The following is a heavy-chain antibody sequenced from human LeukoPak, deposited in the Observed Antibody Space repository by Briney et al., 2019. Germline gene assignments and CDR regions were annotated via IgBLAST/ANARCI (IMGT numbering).Heavy chain of an antibody. CDR3: ARGLDDYYYYYGMDV. J-gene: IGHJ6*02. CDR1: GGSISSSSYY. CDR2: IYYSGST. Sequence: SETLSLTCTVSGGSISSSSYYWGWIRQPPGKGLGWIGSIYYSGSTYYNPSLKSRVTISVDTSKNQFSLKLSSVTAADTAVYYCARGLDDYYYYYGMDVWGQGTTVTVSS. V-gene: IGHV4-39*01. D-gene: IGHD2-2*03.